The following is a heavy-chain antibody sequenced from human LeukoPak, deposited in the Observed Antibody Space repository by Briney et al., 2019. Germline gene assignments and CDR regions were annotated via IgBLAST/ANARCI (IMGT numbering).Heavy chain of an antibody. J-gene: IGHJ4*02. Sequence: GGSLRLSCAASGFTFSTNAMSWVRQAPGKGLEWVSGIGNSVSNTYYADSVEGRFTISKDNSKNTLYLQMNSLRAEDTAVYYCAKDLHYWGCNYWGQGTLVTVSS. CDR3: AKDLHYWGCNY. D-gene: IGHD7-27*01. CDR2: IGNSVSNT. V-gene: IGHV3-23*01. CDR1: GFTFSTNA.